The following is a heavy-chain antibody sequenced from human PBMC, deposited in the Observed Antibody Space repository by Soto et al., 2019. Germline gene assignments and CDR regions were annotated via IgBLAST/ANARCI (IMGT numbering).Heavy chain of an antibody. CDR2: IRTDGGEQ. CDR3: GREGLTLGACEI. D-gene: IGHD3-9*01. J-gene: IGHJ3*02. Sequence: EVQLVESGGGLVQPGGSLRLSCVVSGFTFSRFWMTWVRQAPGKGLEWVANIRTDGGEQSYVYSVRGRFTISRANAKRSLFLQMSSLRAEDTAVYDCGREGLTLGACEIWGQGTVVTVSS. V-gene: IGHV3-7*01. CDR1: GFTFSRFW.